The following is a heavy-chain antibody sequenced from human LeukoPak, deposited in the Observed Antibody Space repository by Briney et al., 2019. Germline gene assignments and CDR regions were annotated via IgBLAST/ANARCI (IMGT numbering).Heavy chain of an antibody. CDR2: ISGSGGST. CDR3: ARDLKIGVIVPPGYFDY. CDR1: GFTFSSYG. J-gene: IGHJ4*02. Sequence: PGGSLRLSCAASGFTFSSYGMSWVRQAPGKGLEWVSAISGSGGSTYYADSVKGRFTISRDNAKNSLYLQMNSLRAENTAVYYCARDLKIGVIVPPGYFDYWGQGTLVTVSS. V-gene: IGHV3-23*01. D-gene: IGHD3-16*02.